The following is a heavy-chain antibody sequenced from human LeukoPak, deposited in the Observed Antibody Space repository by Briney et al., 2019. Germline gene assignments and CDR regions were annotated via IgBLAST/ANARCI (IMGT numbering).Heavy chain of an antibody. V-gene: IGHV4-34*01. J-gene: IGHJ4*02. CDR2: INHSGST. D-gene: IGHD5-18*01. CDR1: GGSISTYY. Sequence: SETLSLTCTVSGGSISTYYWSWIRQPPGKGLEWIGEINHSGSTNYNPSLKSRVTISVDTSKNQFSLKLSSVTAADTAVYYCASYSYGYVSVLDYWGQGTLVTVSS. CDR3: ASYSYGYVSVLDY.